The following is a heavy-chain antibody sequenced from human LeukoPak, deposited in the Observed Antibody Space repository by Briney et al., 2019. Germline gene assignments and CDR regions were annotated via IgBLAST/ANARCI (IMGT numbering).Heavy chain of an antibody. CDR2: INWNGGST. D-gene: IGHD1-7*01. CDR1: GFTYDDYG. CDR3: ARDDSSITGTKRH. V-gene: IGHV3-20*04. Sequence: RPGGSLRLSCAASGFTYDDYGMSWVRQAPGKGLEWVSGINWNGGSTGYADSVKGRFTISRDNAKNSLYLQMNNLRAEDTALYYCARDDSSITGTKRHWGQGTLVTVSS. J-gene: IGHJ4*02.